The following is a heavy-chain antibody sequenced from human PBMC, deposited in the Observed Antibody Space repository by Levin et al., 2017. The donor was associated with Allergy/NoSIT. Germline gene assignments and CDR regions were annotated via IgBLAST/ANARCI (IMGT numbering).Heavy chain of an antibody. D-gene: IGHD3-10*01. CDR3: VRDMGDC. V-gene: IGHV3-11*01. CDR1: GFTFSDYS. CDR2: IRSSGRII. Sequence: AGGSLRLSCAASGFTFSDYSMSWVRQAPGKGLEWLSYIRSSGRIIYYADSVKGRFTTSRDNAKNSLSLQMDSLRAEDTAVYYCVRDMGDCWGQGTLVAVSS. J-gene: IGHJ4*02.